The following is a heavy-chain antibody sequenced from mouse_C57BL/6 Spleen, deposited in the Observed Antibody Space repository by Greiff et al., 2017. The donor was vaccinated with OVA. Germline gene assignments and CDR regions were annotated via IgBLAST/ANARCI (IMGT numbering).Heavy chain of an antibody. Sequence: QVQLQQPGAELVMPGASVKLSCKASGYTFTSYWMHWVKQRPGQGLEWIGEIDPSDSYTNYNQKFKGKSTLTVDKSSSTAYMQRSSLTSEDSAVYDCARGNHYYGSSSYYFDGWGQGTTRT. V-gene: IGHV1-69*01. J-gene: IGHJ2*01. CDR3: ARGNHYYGSSSYYFDG. CDR2: IDPSDSYT. CDR1: GYTFTSYW. D-gene: IGHD1-1*01.